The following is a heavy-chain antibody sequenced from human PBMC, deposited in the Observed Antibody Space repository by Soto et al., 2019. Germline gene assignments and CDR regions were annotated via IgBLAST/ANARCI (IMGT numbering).Heavy chain of an antibody. CDR2: IIPIFGTA. CDR3: ATPKGGATQLYYYYYGMDV. D-gene: IGHD1-26*01. V-gene: IGHV1-69*01. J-gene: IGHJ6*02. CDR1: GGTFSSYA. Sequence: QVQLVQSGAEVKKPGSSVKVSCKASGGTFSSYAISWVRQAPGQGLEWMGGIIPIFGTANYAQKVQGRVTITADESTSTAYMELSSLRSEDTAVYYCATPKGGATQLYYYYYGMDVWGQGTTVTVSS.